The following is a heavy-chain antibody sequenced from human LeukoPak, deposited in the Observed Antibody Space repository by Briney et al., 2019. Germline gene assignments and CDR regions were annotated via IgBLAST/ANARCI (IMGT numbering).Heavy chain of an antibody. V-gene: IGHV3-74*01. CDR1: AFTFTAYW. Sequence: PGGSLRLSCASSAFTFTAYWMHWVRQAPRQGLLWVARINSDGTTTNYADSVKGRFTISRDNAKNTLFLQMNSLRAEDTAVYFCAVSNGGYGPWGQGALVTVSS. CDR2: INSDGTTT. D-gene: IGHD5-12*01. CDR3: AVSNGGYGP. J-gene: IGHJ5*02.